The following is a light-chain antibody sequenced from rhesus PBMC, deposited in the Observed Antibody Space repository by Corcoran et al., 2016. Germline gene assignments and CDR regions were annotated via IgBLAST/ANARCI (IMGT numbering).Light chain of an antibody. CDR2: GAS. CDR1: QSASSY. J-gene: IGKJ3*01. Sequence: EIVMTQSPATLSLSPGERATLSCSASQSASSYVAWYQQKPEQAPRPLIYGASSRATGIPDRFSGSGAWTDFTIIISSLEPEDVGVYYCQQYNNWNTFGPGTKLDIK. CDR3: QQYNNWNT. V-gene: IGKV3S9*01.